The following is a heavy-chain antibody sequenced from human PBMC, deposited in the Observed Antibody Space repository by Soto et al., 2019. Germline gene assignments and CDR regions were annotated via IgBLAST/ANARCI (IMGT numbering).Heavy chain of an antibody. D-gene: IGHD2-2*01. V-gene: IGHV3-73*01. CDR1: GFTFSGSA. Sequence: EVQLMESGGGLVQPGGSLKLSCAASGFTFSGSAMHWVRQASGKGLEWVGRRRSRAHTYATTYGASVRGRFTISRDDSKNTAYLQMNSLNSEDTGVYYCTNGEVTTADPIPMDYWGQGTLVIVSS. CDR3: TNGEVTTADPIPMDY. CDR2: RRSRAHTYAT. J-gene: IGHJ4*02.